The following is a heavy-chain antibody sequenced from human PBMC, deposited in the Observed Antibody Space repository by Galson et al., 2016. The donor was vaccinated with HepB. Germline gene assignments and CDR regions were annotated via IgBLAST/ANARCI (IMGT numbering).Heavy chain of an antibody. CDR1: AGSISSSIYF. V-gene: IGHV4-39*01. J-gene: IGHJ5*02. Sequence: SETLSLTCTVSAGSISSSIYFWAWIRQPPGKRLEWIGSVFYSGSSYYNPSLKSRVTISVDTSKNQFSLRLTSVTAADTAVYYCARHLQDQREPGIPVATSSNWFDPWGQGTLVSVSS. D-gene: IGHD6-19*01. CDR2: VFYSGSS. CDR3: ARHLQDQREPGIPVATSSNWFDP.